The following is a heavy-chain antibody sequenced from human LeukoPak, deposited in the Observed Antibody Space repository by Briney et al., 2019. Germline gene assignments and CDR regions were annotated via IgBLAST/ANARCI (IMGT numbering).Heavy chain of an antibody. Sequence: GGSLRLSCAASGFTFSSYAMHWVRQAPGKGLEWVAVISYDGSNKYYADSVKGQFTISRDNSKNTLYLQMNSLRAEDTAVYYCARDNEGSTSYYFDYWGQGTLVTVSS. CDR2: ISYDGSNK. CDR3: ARDNEGSTSYYFDY. D-gene: IGHD2-2*01. CDR1: GFTFSSYA. V-gene: IGHV3-30-3*01. J-gene: IGHJ4*02.